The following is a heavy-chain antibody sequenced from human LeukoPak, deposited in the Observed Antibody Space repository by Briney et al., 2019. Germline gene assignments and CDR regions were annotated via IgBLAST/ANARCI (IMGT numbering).Heavy chain of an antibody. CDR2: ISWNSGSI. V-gene: IGHV3-9*01. Sequence: GGSLRLSCAASGFTFDDYAMHWVRQAPGKGLEWVSGISWNSGSIGYADSVKGRFTISRDNSKNTLYLQMNSLRAEDTAVYYCAKNAAAGTALHFDYWGQGTLVTVSS. CDR3: AKNAAAGTALHFDY. J-gene: IGHJ4*02. D-gene: IGHD6-13*01. CDR1: GFTFDDYA.